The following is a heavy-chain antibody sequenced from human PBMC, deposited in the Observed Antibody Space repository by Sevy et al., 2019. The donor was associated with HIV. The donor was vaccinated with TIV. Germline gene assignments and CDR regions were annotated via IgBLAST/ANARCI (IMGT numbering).Heavy chain of an antibody. J-gene: IGHJ4*02. CDR1: GGSISSSSYY. CDR2: IYYSGST. CDR3: ARLDFWSGYPYFDY. Sequence: SDTLSLTCTVSGGSISSSSYYWGWIRQPPGKGLEWIGSIYYSGSTYYNPSLKSRVTISVDTSKNQFSLKLSSVTAADTAVYYCARLDFWSGYPYFDYWGQGTLVTVSS. D-gene: IGHD3-3*01. V-gene: IGHV4-39*01.